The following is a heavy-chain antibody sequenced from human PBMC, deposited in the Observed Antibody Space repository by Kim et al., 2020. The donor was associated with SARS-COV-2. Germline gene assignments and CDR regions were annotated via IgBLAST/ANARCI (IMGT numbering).Heavy chain of an antibody. CDR2: ISYDGSNK. CDR3: ARDRIGGYDSLFDY. V-gene: IGHV3-30-3*01. J-gene: IGHJ4*02. CDR1: GFTFSSYA. Sequence: GGSLRLSCAASGFTFSSYAMHWVRQAPGKGLEWVAVISYDGSNKYYADSVKGRFTISRDNSKNTLYLQINSLRAEDTAVYYCARDRIGGYDSLFDYWGQGTLVTVSS. D-gene: IGHD5-12*01.